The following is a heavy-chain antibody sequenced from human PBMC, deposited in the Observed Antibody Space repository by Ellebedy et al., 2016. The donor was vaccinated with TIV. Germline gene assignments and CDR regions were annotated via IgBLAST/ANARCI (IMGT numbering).Heavy chain of an antibody. D-gene: IGHD6-19*01. V-gene: IGHV3-74*01. CDR2: INSDGSNT. CDR3: AKGSSGWYGYYYYYVMDV. J-gene: IGHJ6*02. Sequence: GGSLRLSCAASGFTFSSFWMHWVRQAPGKGLVLVSRINSDGSNTNYVDSVKGRFTISRDNAKNTLYLQMNSLRAEDTAVYYCAKGSSGWYGYYYYYVMDVWGQGTTVTVSS. CDR1: GFTFSSFW.